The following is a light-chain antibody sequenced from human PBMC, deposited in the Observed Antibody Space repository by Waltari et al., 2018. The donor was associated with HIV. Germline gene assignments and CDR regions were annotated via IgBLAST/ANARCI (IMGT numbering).Light chain of an antibody. Sequence: QSVLTQPRSVSASPGQSVTISCTGSSSDVGAYDYVSWYQQHPGEAPRLVIYAVLKRPSVVPDRFSGSKSGNTASLTISGLRPEDEADYYCCSYAGSYTLVFGGGTEVSVL. CDR3: CSYAGSYTLV. CDR2: AVL. V-gene: IGLV2-11*01. J-gene: IGLJ3*02. CDR1: SSDVGAYDY.